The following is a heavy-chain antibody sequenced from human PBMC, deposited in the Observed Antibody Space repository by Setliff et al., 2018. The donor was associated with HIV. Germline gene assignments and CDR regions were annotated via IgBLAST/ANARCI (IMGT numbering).Heavy chain of an antibody. CDR2: IHPSGGST. V-gene: IGHV1-46*01. D-gene: IGHD2-15*01. Sequence: GASVKVSCKASGYTFTSYYIHWMRQAPGQGLEWMGVIHPSGGSTSYAQSFQDRVTRTWDTSTSTVYMELSSLRSEDTAVYYCARVRYGSGGSCYGGEYWFGPWGQGTLVTVSS. CDR3: ARVRYGSGGSCYGGEYWFGP. CDR1: GYTFTSYY. J-gene: IGHJ5*02.